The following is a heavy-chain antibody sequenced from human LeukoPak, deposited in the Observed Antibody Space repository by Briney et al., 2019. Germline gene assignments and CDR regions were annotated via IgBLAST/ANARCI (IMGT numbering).Heavy chain of an antibody. V-gene: IGHV1-69*06. J-gene: IGHJ4*02. CDR3: AREGYYGDPQGFDY. Sequence: GASVKLSCKASGGTFSSYAISWVRQAPGQGLEWLGGIIPTFGTANHAQKFQGRVTITADKSTSTAYMELSSLRSEDTAVYYCAREGYYGDPQGFDYWGQGTLVTVSS. CDR2: IIPTFGTA. D-gene: IGHD4-17*01. CDR1: GGTFSSYA.